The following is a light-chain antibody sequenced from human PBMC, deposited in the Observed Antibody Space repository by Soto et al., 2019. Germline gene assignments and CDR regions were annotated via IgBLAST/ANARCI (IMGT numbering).Light chain of an antibody. CDR3: QHYGGMWA. V-gene: IGKV1-5*01. CDR2: DAS. J-gene: IGKJ1*01. Sequence: DIQMTQSPSTLSASVGDRVTITCRASQSISNRLAWYQQKPGKAPKVLIYDASNLESGVPSRFSGSGSGTEFILTISSLQPDDFANYYCQHYGGMWAFGQGTKVDIK. CDR1: QSISNR.